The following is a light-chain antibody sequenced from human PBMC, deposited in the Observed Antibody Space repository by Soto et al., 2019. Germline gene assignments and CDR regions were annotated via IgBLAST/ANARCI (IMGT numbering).Light chain of an antibody. V-gene: IGLV2-14*01. CDR1: SSDVGAYNY. CDR3: SSYTTSSTAYV. Sequence: QSALTQPASVSGSPGQSITISCSGTSSDVGAYNYVSWYQQHPGKAPKLMIYDVSNRPSGVSNRFSGSKSGNTASLTISGLQAEDEADYYCSSYTTSSTAYVFGTGTKLTVL. J-gene: IGLJ1*01. CDR2: DVS.